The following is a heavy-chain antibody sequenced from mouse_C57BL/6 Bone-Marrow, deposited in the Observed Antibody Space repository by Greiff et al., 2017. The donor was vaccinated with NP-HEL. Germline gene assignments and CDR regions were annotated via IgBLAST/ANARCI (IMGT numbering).Heavy chain of an antibody. Sequence: EVMLVESGGGLVQPGGSLSLSCAASGFTFTDYYMSWVRQPPGKALEWLGFIRNKANGYTTEYSASVKGRFTISRDNSQSILYLQMNALRAEDSATYYCARSDYDYDGAMDYWGQGTSVTVSS. CDR1: GFTFTDYY. D-gene: IGHD2-4*01. CDR2: IRNKANGYTT. J-gene: IGHJ4*01. CDR3: ARSDYDYDGAMDY. V-gene: IGHV7-3*01.